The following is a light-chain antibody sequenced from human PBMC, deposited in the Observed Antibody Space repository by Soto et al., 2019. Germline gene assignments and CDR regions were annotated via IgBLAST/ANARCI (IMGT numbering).Light chain of an antibody. Sequence: DIQMTQSPSTLSASVGDRVTITFRASQSISSWLAWYQQKPGKAPKLLIYKASSLESGVPSRFSGSGSGTEFTLTINSLQADDFATYYCQQHNSFSITFGQGTRLEIK. CDR2: KAS. J-gene: IGKJ5*01. CDR3: QQHNSFSIT. V-gene: IGKV1-5*03. CDR1: QSISSW.